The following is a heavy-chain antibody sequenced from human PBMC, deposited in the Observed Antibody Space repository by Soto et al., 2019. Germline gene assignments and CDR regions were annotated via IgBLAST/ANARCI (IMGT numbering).Heavy chain of an antibody. CDR2: ISAYNGNT. V-gene: IGHV1-18*01. D-gene: IGHD4-4*01. Sequence: ASVKVSCKASGYTFTSYGISWVRQAPGQGLEWMGWISAYNGNTNYAQKLQGRVTMTTDTSTSTAYMELRSLRSDDTAVYYCARVRRRNDYSIPFEIYYYYGMDVWGQGTTVTVSS. CDR3: ARVRRRNDYSIPFEIYYYYGMDV. CDR1: GYTFTSYG. J-gene: IGHJ6*02.